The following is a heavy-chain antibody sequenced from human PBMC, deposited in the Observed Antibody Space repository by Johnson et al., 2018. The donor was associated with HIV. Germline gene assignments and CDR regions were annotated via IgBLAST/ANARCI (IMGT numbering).Heavy chain of an antibody. D-gene: IGHD2-15*01. CDR1: GFTFSSYG. CDR2: IWYDGSNK. CDR3: ARDDGGGGDAFDI. J-gene: IGHJ3*02. V-gene: IGHV3-30*19. Sequence: QVQLVESGGGLIQPGGSLRLSCAASGFTFSSYGMHWVRQAPGKGLEWVAVIWYDGSNKYYADSVKGRFTISRDNAKNSLYLQVNSLRAEDTAVYYCARDDGGGGDAFDIWGQGTMVTVSS.